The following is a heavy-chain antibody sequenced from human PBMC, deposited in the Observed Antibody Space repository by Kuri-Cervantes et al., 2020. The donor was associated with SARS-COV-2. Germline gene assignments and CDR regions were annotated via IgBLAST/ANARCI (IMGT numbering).Heavy chain of an antibody. CDR1: GFTFSSYA. V-gene: IGHV3-21*01. Sequence: LSLTCAASGFTFSSYAMSWVRQAPGKGLEWVSSISSSSSYIYYADPVKGRFTISRDNAKNSLYLQMNSLRAEDTAVYYCARGNNWNVYDPTYFDYWGQGTLVTVSS. CDR2: ISSSSSYI. D-gene: IGHD1-20*01. J-gene: IGHJ4*02. CDR3: ARGNNWNVYDPTYFDY.